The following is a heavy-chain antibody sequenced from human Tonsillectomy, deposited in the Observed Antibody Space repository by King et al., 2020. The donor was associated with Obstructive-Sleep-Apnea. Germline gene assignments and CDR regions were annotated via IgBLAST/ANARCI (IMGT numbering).Heavy chain of an antibody. CDR1: GFTFSSYW. V-gene: IGHV3-7*03. CDR2: IKQDGSEK. Sequence: VQLVESGGGLVQPGGSLRLSCAASGFTFSSYWMSWVRQAPGKGREWVANIKQDGSEKYYVDSVKGRFTNSRDNAKNSLYLQMNSLRAEDTAVYYCARYPVLRFLEWFYGMDVWGQGTTVTVSS. CDR3: ARYPVLRFLEWFYGMDV. J-gene: IGHJ6*02. D-gene: IGHD3-3*01.